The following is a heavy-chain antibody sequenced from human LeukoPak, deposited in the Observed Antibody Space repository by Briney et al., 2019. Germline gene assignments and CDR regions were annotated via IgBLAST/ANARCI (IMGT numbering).Heavy chain of an antibody. CDR2: VNYSGGT. D-gene: IGHD4-17*01. V-gene: IGHV4-34*01. CDR1: GGSISSYY. CDR3: ARHQIPTTVTTSESDWFDP. J-gene: IGHJ5*02. Sequence: SETLSLTCTVSGGSISSYYWSWIRQPPGKGLEWIGEVNYSGGTKYNPSLKSRVTISVDTSKNQFSLKLSSVTAADTAVYYCARHQIPTTVTTSESDWFDPWGQGTLVTVSS.